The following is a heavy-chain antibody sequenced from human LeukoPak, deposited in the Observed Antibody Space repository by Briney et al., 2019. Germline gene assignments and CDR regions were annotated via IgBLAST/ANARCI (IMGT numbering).Heavy chain of an antibody. D-gene: IGHD4-17*01. CDR3: ARGSPVKRPLFAY. Sequence: SERLSLTCAVYGGSFSGYYWRWIRQPPGKGREWIGVINHIGTPNYNPSLKSRVTISVHPSKHHFSLKLSPVTAADPAVYYCARGSPVKRPLFAYWAQGTLVTAPS. CDR1: GGSFSGYY. J-gene: IGHJ4*02. CDR2: INHIGTP. V-gene: IGHV4-34*01.